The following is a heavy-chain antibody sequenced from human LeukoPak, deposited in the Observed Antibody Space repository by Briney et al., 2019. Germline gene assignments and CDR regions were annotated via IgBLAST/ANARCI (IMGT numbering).Heavy chain of an antibody. D-gene: IGHD3-16*01. CDR1: GYTFTGYY. V-gene: IGHV1-18*04. CDR2: ISGYNGNT. J-gene: IGHJ4*02. CDR3: ARHTTRLGVFDY. Sequence: GASVKVSCKASGYTFTGYYMHWVRQAPGQGLEWMGWISGYNGNTNYTQKFQGRVTMTTDTSTRTAYMELRSLRSDDTAVYYCARHTTRLGVFDYWGQGTLVTVSS.